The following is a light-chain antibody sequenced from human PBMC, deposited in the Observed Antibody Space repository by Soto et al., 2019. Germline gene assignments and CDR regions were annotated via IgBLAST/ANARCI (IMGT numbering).Light chain of an antibody. V-gene: IGKV2-28*01. J-gene: IGKJ1*01. CDR2: LGS. Sequence: DIVMTQSPLSLPVTPGEPASISCRSSQSLLHSNGYNYSDWYLQKSGQSPQLLIYLGSNRASGVPDRFSGSGSGTDFTLKISRVEAEDVGVYYCMQALQTPPAWTFGQGTKVEIK. CDR3: MQALQTPPAWT. CDR1: QSLLHSNGYNY.